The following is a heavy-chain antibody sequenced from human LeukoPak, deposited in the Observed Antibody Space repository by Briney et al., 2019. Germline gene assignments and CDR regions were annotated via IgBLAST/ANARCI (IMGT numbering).Heavy chain of an antibody. CDR1: GGSFSGYY. Sequence: PSETLSLTCAVYGGSFSGYYWSWIRQPPGKGLEWIGEINHSGSTNYNPSLKSRVTISVDTSKNQFSLKLSSVTAADTAVYYCARASPRSRGSSGYYSDYWGQGTLVTVSS. D-gene: IGHD3-22*01. J-gene: IGHJ4*02. CDR2: INHSGST. V-gene: IGHV4-34*01. CDR3: ARASPRSRGSSGYYSDY.